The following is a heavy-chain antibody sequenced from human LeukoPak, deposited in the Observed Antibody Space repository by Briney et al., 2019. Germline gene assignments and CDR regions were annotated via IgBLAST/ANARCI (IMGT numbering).Heavy chain of an antibody. V-gene: IGHV3-9*01. CDR1: GLIFDDYA. J-gene: IGHJ6*02. CDR3: AKGYGSNYYHGMDV. CDR2: ISWNSGSI. Sequence: GGSLRLSCAASGLIFDDYAMHWVRQAPGKGLEWVSGISWNSGSIGYADSVKGRFTISRDNAKNSLYLQMNSLRAEDTALYYCAKGYGSNYYHGMDVWGQGTTVTVSS. D-gene: IGHD4-17*01.